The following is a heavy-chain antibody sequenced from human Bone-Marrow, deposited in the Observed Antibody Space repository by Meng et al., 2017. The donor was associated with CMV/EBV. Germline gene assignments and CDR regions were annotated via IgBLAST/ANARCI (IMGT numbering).Heavy chain of an antibody. J-gene: IGHJ4*02. V-gene: IGHV3-21*01. CDR3: ARSPGSCSDTNCYSNHFDY. CDR1: GFTFSDYR. Sequence: GESLKISCAASGFTFSDYRMNWVRQAPGKGLEWVSSISSSGRYIFYADSAKGRFTISRDNAKNSLYLQMNSLRAEDTALYYCARSPGSCSDTNCYSNHFDYWGQGTLVTVPS. D-gene: IGHD2-2*01. CDR2: ISSSGRYI.